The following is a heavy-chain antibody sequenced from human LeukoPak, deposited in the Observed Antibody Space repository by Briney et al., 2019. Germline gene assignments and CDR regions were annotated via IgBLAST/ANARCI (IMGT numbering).Heavy chain of an antibody. CDR3: ARVVGSEGNWYVDY. V-gene: IGHV3-33*01. D-gene: IGHD1-1*01. J-gene: IGHJ4*02. CDR2: IWYDGSNK. CDR1: GFTFRNYG. Sequence: TGGSLRLSCAASGFTFRNYGMHWVRQAPGKGLEWVAIIWYDGSNKYYADSVKGRFTISRGNSRNTLYLQMNSLRVEDTAVYYCARVVGSEGNWYVDYWGQGTLVTVSS.